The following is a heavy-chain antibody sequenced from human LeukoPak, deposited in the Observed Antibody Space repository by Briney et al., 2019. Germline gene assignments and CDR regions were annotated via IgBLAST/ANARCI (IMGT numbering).Heavy chain of an antibody. D-gene: IGHD2-2*02. V-gene: IGHV1-69*13. Sequence: SVKVSCKASGGTFSSYTISWVRQAPGQGLEWMGGIIPIFGTVNYAQKFQGRVTITADESTSTVYMELSSLRSEDTAVYYCASPDSNRYCSSTSCYTPIELGDHPFGFWGQGTLVTVSS. CDR2: IIPIFGTV. J-gene: IGHJ4*02. CDR1: GGTFSSYT. CDR3: ASPDSNRYCSSTSCYTPIELGDHPFGF.